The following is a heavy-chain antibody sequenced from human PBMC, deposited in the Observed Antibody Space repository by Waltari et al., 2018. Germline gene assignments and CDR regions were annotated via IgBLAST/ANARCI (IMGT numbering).Heavy chain of an antibody. CDR1: GFTFSTYG. CDR3: AQARLGYSNSTYYAI. J-gene: IGHJ4*02. V-gene: IGHV3-30*02. CDR2: KHSDAIQK. D-gene: IGHD3-22*01. Sequence: QVQLVESGGGVVQPGGSLRLSCAASGFTFSTYGIHWVRQAPGKGLEWVAFKHSDAIQKYYADSVKGRFTFSRDNSKKTLYLQMNSLRAEDAAMYYCAQARLGYSNSTYYAIWGQGTLVTVSS.